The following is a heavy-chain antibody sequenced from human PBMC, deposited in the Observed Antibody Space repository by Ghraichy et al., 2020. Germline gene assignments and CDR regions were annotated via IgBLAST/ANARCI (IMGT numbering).Heavy chain of an antibody. CDR3: AKVRPATRHKGIDYLDP. V-gene: IGHV3-30*18. CDR2: TSYDGSNE. Sequence: GESLNISCAASGFIFSNYGMHWVRQAPGKGLEWVAFTSYDGSNEDYADSMKGRFTISRDNSKNTLYLQMNSLRVEDTAVYYCAKVRPATRHKGIDYLDPWGQGTLVTVSS. D-gene: IGHD2-2*01. CDR1: GFIFSNYG. J-gene: IGHJ5*02.